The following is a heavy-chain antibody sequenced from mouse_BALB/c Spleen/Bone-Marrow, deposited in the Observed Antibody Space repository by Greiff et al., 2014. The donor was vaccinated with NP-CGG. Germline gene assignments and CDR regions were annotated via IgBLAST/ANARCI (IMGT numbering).Heavy chain of an antibody. CDR3: ARNHRGYYFDY. CDR2: IWSGGST. V-gene: IGHV2-2*02. D-gene: IGHD3-1*01. Sequence: VQLVESGPGLVQPSQSLSITCTVSGFSLSSYGVHWVRQSPGKGLEWLGVIWSGGSTDYNAAFISRLTISKDNSKSLVFFKMTSLQANDTAIYYCARNHRGYYFDYWGQGTTLTVSS. CDR1: GFSLSSYG. J-gene: IGHJ2*01.